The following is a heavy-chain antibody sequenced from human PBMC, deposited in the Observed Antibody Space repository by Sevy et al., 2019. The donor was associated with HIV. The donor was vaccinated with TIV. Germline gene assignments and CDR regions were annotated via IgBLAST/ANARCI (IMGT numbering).Heavy chain of an antibody. D-gene: IGHD3-22*01. V-gene: IGHV3-23*01. Sequence: GGSLILSCAASGFTFSGYAMSWVRQAPGKGLEWVSGISGSGDNSYYADSVKGRFTISRDNSKNTLYLQMNILRAEDTAVYYCAKGDFYYDSSGYYLFDYWGQGTLVTVSS. CDR1: GFTFSGYA. CDR2: ISGSGDNS. CDR3: AKGDFYYDSSGYYLFDY. J-gene: IGHJ4*02.